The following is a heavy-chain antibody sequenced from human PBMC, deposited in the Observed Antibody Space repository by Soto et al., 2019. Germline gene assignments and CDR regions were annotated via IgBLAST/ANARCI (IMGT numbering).Heavy chain of an antibody. CDR1: GFTFSSYG. CDR3: ARLIAVDTAMAIDY. V-gene: IGHV3-33*01. CDR2: IWYDGSNK. D-gene: IGHD5-18*01. J-gene: IGHJ4*02. Sequence: QVQLVESGGGVVQPGRSLRLSCAASGFTFSSYGMHWVRQAPGKGLEWVAVIWYDGSNKYYADSVKGRFTISRDNSKNTLYLQMNSLRAEDTAVYYCARLIAVDTAMAIDYWGQGTLVTVSS.